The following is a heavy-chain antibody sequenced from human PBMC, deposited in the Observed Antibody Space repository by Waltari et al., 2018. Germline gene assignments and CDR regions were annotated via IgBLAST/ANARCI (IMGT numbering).Heavy chain of an antibody. D-gene: IGHD3-16*01. J-gene: IGHJ4*02. CDR1: GDSMTNSNYY. CDR2: IYYSGTS. CDR3: ARRPMGAAFDY. Sequence: QLQMHESGPGLVQSSENLSLTCTVSGDSMTNSNYYWPWSRQPPGKGLEWIGDIYYSGTSFYNPSLMSRLTISADTSKNHFSLSLTSVTVADTAIYYCARRPMGAAFDYWGQGVLVTISS. V-gene: IGHV4-39*02.